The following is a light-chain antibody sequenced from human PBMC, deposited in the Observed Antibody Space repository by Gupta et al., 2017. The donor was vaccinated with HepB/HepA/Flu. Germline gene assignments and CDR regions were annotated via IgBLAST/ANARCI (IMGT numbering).Light chain of an antibody. J-gene: IGLJ2*01. V-gene: IGLV3-21*03. CDR3: QVWDSSSDHVV. CDR2: DYS. Sequence: SYVLTQPPSVSGAPGKTARITSGGNNIGSKSVHWYQQKPGQAPVLVFYDYSGRPSGIPERFSGSNSGNTATLTISRVEAGDEADYYCQVWDSSSDHVVFGGGTKLTVL. CDR1: NIGSKS.